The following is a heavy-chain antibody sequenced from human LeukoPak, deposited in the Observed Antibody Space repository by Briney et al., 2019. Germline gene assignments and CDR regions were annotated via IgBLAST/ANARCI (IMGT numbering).Heavy chain of an antibody. J-gene: IGHJ6*02. CDR1: GFTFSSYS. CDR3: ARIWVAVLPADGMDV. V-gene: IGHV3-21*01. Sequence: GGSLILSCAASGFTFSSYSINWVRQAPGKGLEWVSSISISSSYIYYADSVKGRFTISRDNAKNSLCLQMNSLRVEDTGVYYCARIWVAVLPADGMDVWGLGTTVTVSS. CDR2: ISISSSYI. D-gene: IGHD2-2*01.